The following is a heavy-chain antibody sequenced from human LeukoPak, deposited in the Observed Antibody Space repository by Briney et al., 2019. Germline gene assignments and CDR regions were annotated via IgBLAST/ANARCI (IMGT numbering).Heavy chain of an antibody. CDR2: ISAYNGNT. Sequence: ASVKVSCKASGYTFTSYGISWVRQAPRQGLEWMGWISAYNGNTNYAQKLQGRVTMTTDTSTSTAYMELRSLRSDDTAVYYCARDRRIAARRGLDVWGQGTTVTVSS. D-gene: IGHD6-6*01. J-gene: IGHJ6*02. V-gene: IGHV1-18*01. CDR3: ARDRRIAARRGLDV. CDR1: GYTFTSYG.